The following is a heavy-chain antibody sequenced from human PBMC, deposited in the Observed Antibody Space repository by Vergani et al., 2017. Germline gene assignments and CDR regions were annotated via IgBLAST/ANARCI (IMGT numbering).Heavy chain of an antibody. D-gene: IGHD6-19*01. CDR1: GFTFSSYA. V-gene: IGHV3-23*01. J-gene: IGHJ4*02. Sequence: EVQLLESGGGLVQPGGSLRLSCAASGFTFSSYAMSWVRQAPGKGLEWVSAISGSGGSTYYADSVKGRFTSSRDHCKNTLYLQMNSLRAEDTAVYYCAKDRRAVAGLFDYWGQGTLVTVSS. CDR3: AKDRRAVAGLFDY. CDR2: ISGSGGST.